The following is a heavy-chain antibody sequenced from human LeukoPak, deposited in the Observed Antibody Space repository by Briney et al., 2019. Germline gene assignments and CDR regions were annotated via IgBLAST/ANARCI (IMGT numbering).Heavy chain of an antibody. D-gene: IGHD6-13*01. CDR2: ISYDGSNK. CDR1: GFTFSSYA. Sequence: GGSLRLSCAASGFTFSSYAMHWVRQAPGKGLEWVAVISYDGSNKYYADSVKGRFTISRDNSKNTLYLQMNSLRAEDTAVYYCARDSDSSSWYTSIDYWGQGTLVTVSS. J-gene: IGHJ4*02. V-gene: IGHV3-30*04. CDR3: ARDSDSSSWYTSIDY.